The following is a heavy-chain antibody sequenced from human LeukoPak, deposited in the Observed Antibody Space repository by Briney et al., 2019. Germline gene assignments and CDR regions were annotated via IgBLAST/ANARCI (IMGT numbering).Heavy chain of an antibody. J-gene: IGHJ4*02. V-gene: IGHV4-59*01. CDR1: DGAITGYY. D-gene: IGHD6-13*01. Sequence: SETPSLTCTVSDGAITGYYWGWIRQPPGKGLDWIGHLHFGGSTNYNPSLKSRVTISVDTSKNHFSLELSSVTAADTAVYYCARGYSTSWTYYFDYWGQGALVTVSS. CDR3: ARGYSTSWTYYFDY. CDR2: LHFGGST.